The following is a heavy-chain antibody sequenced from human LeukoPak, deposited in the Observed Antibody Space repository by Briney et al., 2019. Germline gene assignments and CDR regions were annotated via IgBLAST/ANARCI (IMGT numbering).Heavy chain of an antibody. CDR2: IKQDASEK. Sequence: GGSLRLSCAASGFTINGYWMSWVRQAPGKGLEWVANIKQDASEKYYVGSVQGRFTISRDNAKNSVFLQMNSLRAEDTAVYYCATDGGSFDNWGQGILVTVSS. V-gene: IGHV3-7*01. CDR3: ATDGGSFDN. CDR1: GFTINGYW. J-gene: IGHJ4*02. D-gene: IGHD3-10*01.